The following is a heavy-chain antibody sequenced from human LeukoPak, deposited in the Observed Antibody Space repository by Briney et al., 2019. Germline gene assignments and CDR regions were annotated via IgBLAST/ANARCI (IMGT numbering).Heavy chain of an antibody. CDR1: GFTFSNTW. D-gene: IGHD1-26*01. CDR3: AKERQWQLLILDS. J-gene: IGHJ4*02. CDR2: IKSKTDGGTT. V-gene: IGHV3-15*01. Sequence: GGSLRLSCAASGFTFSNTWMSWVRQAPGKGLEWVGRIKSKTDGGTTDYAAPVKGRFTISRDDSKNTLYLQMNSVRAEDTAVYYCAKERQWQLLILDSWGQGTLVTVSS.